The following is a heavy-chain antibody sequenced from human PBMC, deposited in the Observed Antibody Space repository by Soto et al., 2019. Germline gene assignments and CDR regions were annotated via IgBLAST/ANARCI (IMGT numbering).Heavy chain of an antibody. D-gene: IGHD2-21*01. V-gene: IGHV4-30-2*01. J-gene: IGHJ5*02. CDR2: IYHSGST. CDR1: GGSISSGGYS. Sequence: SETRSLTCAVSGGSISSGGYSWSWIRQPPGKGLEWIGYIYHSGSTYYNPSLKSRVTISVDRSKNQFSLKLSSVTAADTAVYYCDRTIPNWFDPWGQGTLVTVSS. CDR3: DRTIPNWFDP.